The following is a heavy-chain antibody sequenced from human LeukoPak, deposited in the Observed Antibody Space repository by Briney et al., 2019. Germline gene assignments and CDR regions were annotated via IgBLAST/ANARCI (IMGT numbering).Heavy chain of an antibody. D-gene: IGHD6-19*01. V-gene: IGHV4-34*01. CDR1: GGSFSGYY. J-gene: IGHJ4*02. Sequence: PSETLSLTCAVYGGSFSGYYWSWIRQPPGKGLEWIGEINHSGSTNYNPSLKSRVTISVDTSKNQFSPKLSSVTAADTAVYYCAREQWLAYYFDYWGQGTLVTVSS. CDR2: INHSGST. CDR3: AREQWLAYYFDY.